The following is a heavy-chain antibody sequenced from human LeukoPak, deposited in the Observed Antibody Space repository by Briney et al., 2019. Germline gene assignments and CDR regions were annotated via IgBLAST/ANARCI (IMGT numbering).Heavy chain of an antibody. Sequence: GESLKISCKGSGYSFTSYWIGWVRQMPGKGLEWMGTIYPGDSDTRYSPSFQGQVTISADKSISTAYLQWSSLKASDTAMYYCARISRDGYNAYYYYYMDVWGKGTTVTVSS. CDR1: GYSFTSYW. CDR3: ARISRDGYNAYYYYYMDV. CDR2: IYPGDSDT. V-gene: IGHV5-51*01. J-gene: IGHJ6*03. D-gene: IGHD5-24*01.